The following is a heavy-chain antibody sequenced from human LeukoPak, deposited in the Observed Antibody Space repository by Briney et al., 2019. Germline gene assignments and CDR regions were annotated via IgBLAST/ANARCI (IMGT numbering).Heavy chain of an antibody. D-gene: IGHD1-14*01. Sequence: ASVKVSCKASGYTVTSYYMHWVRQATRQGLEWMGWMNPNSGNTGYAQKFQGRVTMTRNTSISTAYMELSSLRSEDTAVYYCARRTQHDYYYYGMDVWGQGTTVTVSS. CDR1: GYTVTSYY. J-gene: IGHJ6*02. CDR2: MNPNSGNT. CDR3: ARRTQHDYYYYGMDV. V-gene: IGHV1-8*02.